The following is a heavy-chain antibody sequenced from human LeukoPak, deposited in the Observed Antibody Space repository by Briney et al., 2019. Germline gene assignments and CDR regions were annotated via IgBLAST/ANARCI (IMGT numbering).Heavy chain of an antibody. CDR2: IGTAGDT. V-gene: IGHV3-13*01. D-gene: IGHD3-3*01. CDR1: GFTFSSYD. CDR3: ARASGYSDGAFDI. J-gene: IGHJ3*02. Sequence: GGSLRLSCAASGFTFSSYDMHWVRQATGKGLEWVSAIGTAGDTYYPGSVKGRFTISRENAKNPLYLQMNSLRAGDTAVYYCARASGYSDGAFDIWGQGTMVTVSS.